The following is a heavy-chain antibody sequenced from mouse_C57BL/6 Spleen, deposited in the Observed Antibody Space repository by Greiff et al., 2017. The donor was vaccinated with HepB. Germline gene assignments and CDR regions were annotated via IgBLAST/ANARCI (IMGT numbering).Heavy chain of an antibody. V-gene: IGHV8-8*01. Sequence: QVTLKESGPGILQPSQTLSLTCSFSGFSLSTFGMGVGWIRQPSGKGLEWLAHIWWDDDKYYNPALKSRLTISKDTSKNQVFLKIANVDTADTATYYCARMPYYSNYVGAMDYWGQGTSVTVSS. D-gene: IGHD2-5*01. J-gene: IGHJ4*01. CDR3: ARMPYYSNYVGAMDY. CDR1: GFSLSTFGMG. CDR2: IWWDDDK.